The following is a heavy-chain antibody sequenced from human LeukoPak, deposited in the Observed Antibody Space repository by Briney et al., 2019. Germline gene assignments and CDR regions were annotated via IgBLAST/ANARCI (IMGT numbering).Heavy chain of an antibody. V-gene: IGHV1-18*01. Sequence: ASVTVSCMAAGYTFTSYGISWVRQAAGQGLEWMGWISAYHGNTNYAQKLQGRVTMTTDTYTSTAYMELRSLRSDDTVVYYCARDMTTVTTFSCGYWGQGTLVTVSS. CDR3: ARDMTTVTTFSCGY. CDR2: ISAYHGNT. J-gene: IGHJ4*02. CDR1: GYTFTSYG. D-gene: IGHD4-17*01.